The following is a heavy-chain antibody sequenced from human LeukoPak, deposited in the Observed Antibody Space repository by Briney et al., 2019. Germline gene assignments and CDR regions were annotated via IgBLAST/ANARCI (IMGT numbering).Heavy chain of an antibody. J-gene: IGHJ4*02. CDR1: GFTFSSYS. CDR2: ISSSSSYI. D-gene: IGHD6-13*01. V-gene: IGHV3-21*01. CDR3: ARAPWAAAAVLYSFDY. Sequence: GGSLRLSCAASGFTFSSYSMNWVRQAPGKGLEWVSSISSSSSYIYYADSVKGRFTISRDNAKNSLYLQMNSLRAEDTAVYYCARAPWAAAAVLYSFDYGAKGTLATVSS.